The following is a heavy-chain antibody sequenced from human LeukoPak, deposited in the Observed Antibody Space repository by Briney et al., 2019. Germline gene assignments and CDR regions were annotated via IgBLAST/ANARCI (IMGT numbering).Heavy chain of an antibody. Sequence: PSETLSLICAVSGGSISSSNWWSWVRQPPGKGLEWIGEIYHSGSTNYNPSLKSRVTISVDKSKNQFSLKLSSVTAADTAVYYCASAPYYDFWSGYRLFDYWGQGTLVTVSS. CDR1: GGSISSSNW. J-gene: IGHJ4*02. D-gene: IGHD3-3*01. V-gene: IGHV4-4*02. CDR2: IYHSGST. CDR3: ASAPYYDFWSGYRLFDY.